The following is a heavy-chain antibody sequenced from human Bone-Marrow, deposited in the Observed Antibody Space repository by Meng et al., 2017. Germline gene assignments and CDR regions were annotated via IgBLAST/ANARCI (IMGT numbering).Heavy chain of an antibody. CDR2: IKQDGSEK. V-gene: IGHV3-7*03. Sequence: GESLKISCAASGFTFSSYWMSWVRQAPGKGLEWVANIKQDGSEKYYVDSVKGRFTISRDNAKNSLYLQMNSLRSDDTAVYYCARIPLWFGEWEGGYWGQGTLVTVSS. CDR3: ARIPLWFGEWEGGY. D-gene: IGHD3-10*01. CDR1: GFTFSSYW. J-gene: IGHJ4*02.